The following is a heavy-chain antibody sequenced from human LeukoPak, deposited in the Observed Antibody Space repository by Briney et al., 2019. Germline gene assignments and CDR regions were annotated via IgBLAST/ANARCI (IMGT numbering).Heavy chain of an antibody. CDR3: VRDGGVSGYDLLDY. D-gene: IGHD5-12*01. Sequence: GGSLRLSCAASGFSFSSYSINWVRQAPGKGLEWVSYISSNNYYVYYADSVKGRFTISRDNAKNSLSLQMNSLRAEDTAVHYCVRDGGVSGYDLLDYWGQGTLVTVSS. CDR1: GFSFSSYS. J-gene: IGHJ4*02. CDR2: ISSNNYYV. V-gene: IGHV3-21*01.